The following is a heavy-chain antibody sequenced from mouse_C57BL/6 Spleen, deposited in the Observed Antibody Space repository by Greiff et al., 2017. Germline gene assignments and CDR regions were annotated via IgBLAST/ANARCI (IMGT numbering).Heavy chain of an antibody. CDR2: ISSGGSYT. CDR1: GFTFSSYG. CDR3: ARHGDVFDY. D-gene: IGHD3-3*01. J-gene: IGHJ2*01. Sequence: VQLQQSGGDLVKPGGSLKLSCAASGFTFSSYGMSWVRQTPDKRLEWVATISSGGSYTYYPDSVKGRFTISRDNAKNTLYLQMSSLKSEDTAMYYCARHGDVFDYWGQGTTLTVSS. V-gene: IGHV5-6*01.